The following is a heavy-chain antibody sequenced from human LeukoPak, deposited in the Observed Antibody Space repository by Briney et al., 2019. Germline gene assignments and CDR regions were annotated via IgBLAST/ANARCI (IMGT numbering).Heavy chain of an antibody. J-gene: IGHJ4*02. CDR3: TTLTVASTFDY. CDR1: EFAFSVYE. D-gene: IGHD6-19*01. V-gene: IGHV3-48*03. CDR2: ISSSGGTR. Sequence: GGSLRLSCEVSEFAFSVYEMYWVRQAPGKGLEWVSYISSSGGTRYYADSVKGRFTISRDNAKNSLYLQMNSLRAEDTAVYYCTTLTVASTFDYWGQGALVTVS.